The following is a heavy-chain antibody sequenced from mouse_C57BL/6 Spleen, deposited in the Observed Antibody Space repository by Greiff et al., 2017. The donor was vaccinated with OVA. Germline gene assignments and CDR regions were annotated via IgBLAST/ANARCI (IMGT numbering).Heavy chain of an antibody. D-gene: IGHD2-5*01. CDR1: GFTFRSYA. CDR3: ARDKSNYEDGFAY. V-gene: IGHV5-4*01. J-gene: IGHJ3*01. CDR2: LSDGGSYT. Sequence: EVMLVESGGGLVKPGGSLKLSCAASGFTFRSYAMSWVRQTPDKRLEWVATLSDGGSYTYYPDNVKGRFTISRDNDKNNLYLQMSHLKSEDTAMDYCARDKSNYEDGFAYWGQGTLVTGSA.